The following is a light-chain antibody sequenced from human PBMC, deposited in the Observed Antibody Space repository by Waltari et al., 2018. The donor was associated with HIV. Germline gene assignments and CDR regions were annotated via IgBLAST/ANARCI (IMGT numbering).Light chain of an antibody. CDR2: EGT. CDR3: ASFTSNTWL. J-gene: IGLJ3*02. Sequence: QSALTQPASVSASHGQPITITCAGNNGALGADQSVSWYHHVPGHPPQLVIYEGTNRPLGVSDRFSASKSGDTASLTISYLLNEDEGDYYCASFTSNTWLFGGGTKVTVL. CDR1: NGALGADQS. V-gene: IGLV2-14*01.